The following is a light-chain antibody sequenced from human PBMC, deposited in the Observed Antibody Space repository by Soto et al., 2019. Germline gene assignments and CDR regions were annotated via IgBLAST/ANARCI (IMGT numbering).Light chain of an antibody. CDR3: QQYKSYSRM. Sequence: DIVMTQSPDSLAVSLGERATINCKSGQSVLYSSNNKNYLAWYQQKPGKAPKLLIYDASSLESGVPSRFTGRGSGTEFTLTISSLQPEDFATYYCQQYKSYSRMFGQGTKVDIK. CDR2: DAS. V-gene: IGKV4-1*01. CDR1: QSVLYSSNNKNY. J-gene: IGKJ1*01.